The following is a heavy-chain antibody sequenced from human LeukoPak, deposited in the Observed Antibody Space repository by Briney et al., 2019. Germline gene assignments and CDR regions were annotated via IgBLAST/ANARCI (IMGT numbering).Heavy chain of an antibody. CDR3: AREDGYSSSWYSDY. D-gene: IGHD6-13*01. Sequence: PGGSLRLSCAASGFTFSDYYMSWIRQAPGKGLEWVSYISSSSRYTNYADSVKGRFTISRDNAKNSLYLQMNSLRAEDTAVYYCAREDGYSSSWYSDYWGQGTLVTVSS. CDR2: ISSSSRYT. V-gene: IGHV3-11*05. J-gene: IGHJ4*02. CDR1: GFTFSDYY.